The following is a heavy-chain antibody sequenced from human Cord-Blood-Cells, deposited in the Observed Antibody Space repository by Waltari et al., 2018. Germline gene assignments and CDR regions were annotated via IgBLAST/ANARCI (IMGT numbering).Heavy chain of an antibody. CDR3: ARVGGGSYDFWSGYYDY. CDR2: ISAYNGNT. V-gene: IGHV1-18*04. CDR1: GYTFTSYG. D-gene: IGHD3-3*01. J-gene: IGHJ4*02. Sequence: QVQLVQSGAEVKKPGASVKVSCKASGYTFTSYGISWVRQAPGQGLEWMGWISAYNGNTNYAQKLQGRVTMTTDTSTSTDYMELRSLRSDDTAVYYCARVGGGSYDFWSGYYDYWGQGTLVTVSS.